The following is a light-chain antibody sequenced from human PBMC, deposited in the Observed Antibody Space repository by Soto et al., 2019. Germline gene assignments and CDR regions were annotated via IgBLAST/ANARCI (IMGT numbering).Light chain of an antibody. CDR1: TRDVGSYNL. CDR3: SSYPTTSTLV. V-gene: IGLV2-14*01. J-gene: IGLJ3*02. CDR2: EVR. Sequence: QSVLTQPASVSGSPGQSITIACTGTTRDVGSYNLVSWYQQRPGEAPKLIISEVRNRPSGISYRFTGSKSGNTASLNISGLQAEDEADYYCSSYPTTSTLVFGGGTKLTVL.